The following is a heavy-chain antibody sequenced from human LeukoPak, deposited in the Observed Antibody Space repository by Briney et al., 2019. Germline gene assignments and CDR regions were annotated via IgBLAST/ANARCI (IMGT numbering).Heavy chain of an antibody. CDR1: GFTFRFYW. V-gene: IGHV3-30*03. D-gene: IGHD1-26*01. CDR2: ISYHGINE. Sequence: PGGSLRLSCAASGFTFRFYWMSWVRQAPGKGLEWMAVISYHGINEYYADSVKGRFTISRDNSKNTLHLQMNSLRSEDTAIYYCARDNSVGDNAWWFDPWGQGTLVTVSS. J-gene: IGHJ5*02. CDR3: ARDNSVGDNAWWFDP.